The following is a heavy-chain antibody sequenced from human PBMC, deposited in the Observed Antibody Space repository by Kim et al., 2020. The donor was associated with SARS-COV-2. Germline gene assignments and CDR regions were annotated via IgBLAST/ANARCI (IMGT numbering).Heavy chain of an antibody. J-gene: IGHJ5*02. V-gene: IGHV1-2*02. Sequence: AQKFQGRVTMTRDTSISTAYMELSRLRSDDTAVYYCARNTVAGTFSGVDPWGQGTLVTVSS. D-gene: IGHD6-19*01. CDR3: ARNTVAGTFSGVDP.